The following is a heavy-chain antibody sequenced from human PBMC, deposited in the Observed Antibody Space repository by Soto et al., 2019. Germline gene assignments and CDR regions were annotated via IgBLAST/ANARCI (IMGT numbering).Heavy chain of an antibody. V-gene: IGHV3-21*01. J-gene: IGHJ4*02. Sequence: EVQLVESGGGLVKPGGSLRLSCAASGFTFSSYSMNWVRQAPGKGLEWVSSISSSSSYIYYADSVKGRFTISRDNAKNSLYLQMNSLRAEDTAVYYCARVTKADTAMATGWAFDYWGQGTLVTVSS. CDR1: GFTFSSYS. CDR3: ARVTKADTAMATGWAFDY. D-gene: IGHD5-18*01. CDR2: ISSSSSYI.